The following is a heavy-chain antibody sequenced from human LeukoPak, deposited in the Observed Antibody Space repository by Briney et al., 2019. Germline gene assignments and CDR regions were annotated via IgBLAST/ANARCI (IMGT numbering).Heavy chain of an antibody. CDR2: IYDSGST. V-gene: IGHV4-59*01. J-gene: IGHJ6*02. D-gene: IGHD5-12*01. Sequence: KPSETLSLTCTVSGGSISSYYWSWIRQPPGKGLEGIGYIYDSGSTNYNPSLKSRVTISVDTSKNQFSLKLSSVTAADTAVYYCARGGSGYDSFYYYGMDVWGQGTTVTVSS. CDR3: ARGGSGYDSFYYYGMDV. CDR1: GGSISSYY.